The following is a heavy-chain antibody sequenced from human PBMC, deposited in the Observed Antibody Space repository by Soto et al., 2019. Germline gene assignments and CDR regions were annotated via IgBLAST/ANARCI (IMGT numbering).Heavy chain of an antibody. J-gene: IGHJ6*02. CDR3: ARGSGHEYYYYGMDV. V-gene: IGHV3-48*03. D-gene: IGHD5-12*01. CDR1: GFTFSNHE. CDR2: ISSSGSTI. Sequence: GGSLRLSCEASGFTFSNHEMNWVRQAPGKGLEWVSYISSSGSTIYYSDSVKGRFTISRDNAKNALYLQMNSLRAEDTAIYYCARGSGHEYYYYGMDVWGQGTTVTVYS.